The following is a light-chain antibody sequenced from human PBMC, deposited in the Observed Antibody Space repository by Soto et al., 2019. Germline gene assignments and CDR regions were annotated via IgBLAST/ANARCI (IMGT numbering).Light chain of an antibody. CDR2: GSS. V-gene: IGKV1-39*01. CDR3: QQSYSSLT. Sequence: DIRMTQSPSSLSASVGDRVTITCRASQSIGRYLNWYQQKLGKGPKLLIYGSSTLHSGVPSRFSGSGSGTYFTLTISSLQPEDFAATYYCQQSYSSLTFGGGTKVEMK. J-gene: IGKJ4*01. CDR1: QSIGRY.